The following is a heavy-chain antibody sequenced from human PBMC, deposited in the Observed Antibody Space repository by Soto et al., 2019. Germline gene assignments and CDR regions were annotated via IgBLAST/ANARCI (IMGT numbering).Heavy chain of an antibody. CDR3: AKNYFFDS. CDR2: VSISSDGP. Sequence: GGSLRLSCAASGFTFSSYAMSWVRQAPGRGLEWVSSVSISSDGPYYADSVKGRFTISRDNSKNTLYLQLNSLRGEDTATYYCAKNYFFDSWGQGSPVTVSS. CDR1: GFTFSSYA. J-gene: IGHJ4*02. V-gene: IGHV3-23*01.